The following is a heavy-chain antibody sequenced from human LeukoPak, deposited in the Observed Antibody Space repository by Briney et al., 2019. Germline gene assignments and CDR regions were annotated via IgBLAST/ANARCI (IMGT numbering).Heavy chain of an antibody. V-gene: IGHV3-21*01. CDR3: ARDERGGYLPGEQWLVRGAFDI. Sequence: PGGSLRLSCAASGFTFSSYTMNWVRQAPGKGLEWVSSISISSSYIYYVDSLKGRFTISRDNAKNSLYLQMNSLRAEDTAVYYCARDERGGYLPGEQWLVRGAFDIWGQGTMVTVSS. CDR2: ISISSSYI. CDR1: GFTFSSYT. J-gene: IGHJ3*02. D-gene: IGHD6-19*01.